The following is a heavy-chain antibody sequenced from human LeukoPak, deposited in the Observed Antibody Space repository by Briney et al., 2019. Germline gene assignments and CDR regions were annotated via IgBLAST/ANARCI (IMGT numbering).Heavy chain of an antibody. CDR1: GFTFSSYA. CDR2: INMDGSEK. V-gene: IGHV3-7*01. J-gene: IGHJ4*02. CDR3: ARDKVTY. Sequence: GGSLRLSCAASGFTFSSYAMSWVRQAPGKGLEWVAHINMDGSEKYYVDSVKGRFTISRDNAKNSLYLQMNSLRVEDTAVYYCARDKVTYWGQGTLVTVSS.